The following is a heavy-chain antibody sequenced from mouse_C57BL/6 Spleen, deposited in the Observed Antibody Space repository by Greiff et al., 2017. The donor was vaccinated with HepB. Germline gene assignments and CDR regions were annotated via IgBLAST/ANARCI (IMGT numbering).Heavy chain of an antibody. J-gene: IGHJ2*01. CDR1: GYTFTDYY. CDR3: ARGDYSNYGYFDY. CDR2: INPNNGGT. D-gene: IGHD2-5*01. Sequence: EVQLQQSGPELVKPGASVKISCKASGYTFTDYYMNWVKQSHGKSLEWIGDINPNNGGTSYNQKFKGKATLTVDKSSSTAYMELRSLTSEDSAVYYCARGDYSNYGYFDYWGQGTTLTVSS. V-gene: IGHV1-26*01.